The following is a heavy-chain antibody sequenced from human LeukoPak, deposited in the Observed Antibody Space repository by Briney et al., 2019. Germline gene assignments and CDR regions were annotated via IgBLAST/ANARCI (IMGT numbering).Heavy chain of an antibody. CDR1: GFIFSSNY. CDR2: IYSGGST. D-gene: IGHD2-15*01. Sequence: GGSLRLSCAASGFIFSSNYMSWVRQAPGKGLEWVSVIYSGGSTYYADSVKGRFTISRDNSKNTLYLQMNSLRAEDTAVYYCARESSSGGHFDYWGQGTLVTVSS. J-gene: IGHJ4*02. V-gene: IGHV3-53*01. CDR3: ARESSSGGHFDY.